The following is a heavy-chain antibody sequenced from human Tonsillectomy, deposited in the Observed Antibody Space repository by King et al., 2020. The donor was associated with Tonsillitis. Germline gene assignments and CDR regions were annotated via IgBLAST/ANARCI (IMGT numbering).Heavy chain of an antibody. Sequence: VQLVESGGGVVQPGRSLRLSCAASGFTFSGYAMHWVRQAPGKGLEWVAIISYDGRNKHYADSVTGRFTISRDNSKNTLFLQMNSLRGEDTAVYYCAIAFGSTVTTRNSFDYWGQGTLVTVSS. J-gene: IGHJ4*02. CDR1: GFTFSGYA. CDR3: AIAFGSTVTTRNSFDY. CDR2: ISYDGRNK. D-gene: IGHD4-17*01. V-gene: IGHV3-30*04.